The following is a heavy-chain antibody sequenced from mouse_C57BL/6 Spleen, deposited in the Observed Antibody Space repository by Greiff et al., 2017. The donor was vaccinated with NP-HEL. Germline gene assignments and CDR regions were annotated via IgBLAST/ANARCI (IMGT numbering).Heavy chain of an antibody. CDR3: ARGLYFDD. J-gene: IGHJ2*01. CDR2: MNPNYGTT. Sequence: VQLQQSGPERGKPGASVKISCKASGYSFTDYNMNWVKQSNGKSMEWSGVMNPNYGTTSYNQKFKGKATLTVDQSSSTAYMQLNSLASEDSAVYYSARGLYFDDWGKGTTLTVSS. V-gene: IGHV1-39*01. CDR1: GYSFTDYN.